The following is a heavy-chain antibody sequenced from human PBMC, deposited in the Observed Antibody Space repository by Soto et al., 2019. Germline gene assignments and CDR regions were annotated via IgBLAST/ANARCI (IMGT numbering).Heavy chain of an antibody. V-gene: IGHV3-11*06. CDR1: GFSFGDSY. D-gene: IGHD2-21*01. CDR2: ISGGSSYT. Sequence: QVQLVESGGGLVKPGGSLRLACAASGFSFGDSYMSWVRQAPGKGLEWFSYISGGSSYTNYADSVKGRFTISRDNAKRSLYLEMNSLRAYDTAVYYCAKTIVAASGYYFDHWGQGNVVTVSS. CDR3: AKTIVAASGYYFDH. J-gene: IGHJ4*02.